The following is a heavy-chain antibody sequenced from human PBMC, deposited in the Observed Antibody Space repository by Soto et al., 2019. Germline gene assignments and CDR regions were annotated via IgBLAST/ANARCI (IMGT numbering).Heavy chain of an antibody. CDR3: ARDRAASYSHYYYGMDV. CDR2: IYYSGST. J-gene: IGHJ6*02. Sequence: SETLSLTCTVSGGSVSSGSYYWSWIRQPPGKGLEWIGYIYYSGSTNYNPSLKSRVTISVDTSKNQFSLKLSSVTAADTAVYYCARDRAASYSHYYYGMDVWGQGTTVTVSS. D-gene: IGHD2-15*01. V-gene: IGHV4-61*01. CDR1: GGSVSSGSYY.